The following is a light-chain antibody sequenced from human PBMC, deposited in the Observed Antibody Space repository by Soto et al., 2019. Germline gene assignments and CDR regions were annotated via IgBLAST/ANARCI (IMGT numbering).Light chain of an antibody. CDR3: QQYGYSPIT. CDR2: GAS. V-gene: IGKV3-20*01. Sequence: EFVCTPSPGTLSLPPGERATLSCRASQSVGSNYLAWYQQKPGQAPRLLIYGASSRATGIADRFSGSGSGTDFTLTISRLETEDFALYDCQQYGYSPITFGHGTRREIK. CDR1: QSVGSNY. J-gene: IGKJ5*01.